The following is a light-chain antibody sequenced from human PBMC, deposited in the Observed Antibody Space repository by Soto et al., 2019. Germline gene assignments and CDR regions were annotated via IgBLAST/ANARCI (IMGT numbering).Light chain of an antibody. CDR1: QSISDT. V-gene: IGKV3-15*01. CDR2: GAT. Sequence: EVVLTQSPVTLSLSPGERATLSCRASQSISDTLAWYQQKPGQAPRLLIHGATTRATGIPARFSGSGSGTEFTLTISSLQSEDFAVYYCQQYNNWPRTFGQGTKWIS. CDR3: QQYNNWPRT. J-gene: IGKJ1*01.